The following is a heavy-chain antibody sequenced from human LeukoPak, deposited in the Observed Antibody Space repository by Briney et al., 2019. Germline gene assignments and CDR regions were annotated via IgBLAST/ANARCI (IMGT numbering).Heavy chain of an antibody. J-gene: IGHJ4*02. V-gene: IGHV4-4*02. CDR1: GDSISTNHW. Sequence: SETLSLTCAVSGDSISTNHWWSWVRQPPGKGLEWIGEVYHSGSTNYNPSLKSRVTISVDTSKNQFSLKLSSVTAADTAVYYCARRSYNDSSGIFDYWGQGTLVTVSS. CDR2: VYHSGST. CDR3: ARRSYNDSSGIFDY. D-gene: IGHD3-22*01.